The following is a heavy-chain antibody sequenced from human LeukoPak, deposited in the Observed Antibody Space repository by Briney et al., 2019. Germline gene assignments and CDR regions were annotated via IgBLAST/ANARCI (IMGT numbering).Heavy chain of an antibody. V-gene: IGHV3-21*01. D-gene: IGHD2-8*01. J-gene: IGHJ4*02. CDR2: ITSSSTYI. CDR3: ARGVFSIDY. CDR1: GFTFTAYN. Sequence: PGGSLRLSCAASGFTFTAYNMNWVRQAPGKGLEWVSSITSSSTYIYYADSVKGRFTISRDNAKNSLYLQMNSLRAEDTAVYHCARGVFSIDYWGQGTLVTVSS.